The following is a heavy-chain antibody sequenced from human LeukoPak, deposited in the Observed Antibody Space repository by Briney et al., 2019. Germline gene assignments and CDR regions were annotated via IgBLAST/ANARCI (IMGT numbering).Heavy chain of an antibody. CDR1: GYTFTNYD. CDR3: VRVNVLLPDYYGMDV. CDR2: MNTNSGKT. Sequence: ASVKVSCKASGYTFTNYDTNWVRQATGQGLEWVGWMNTNSGKTGSVQNFQGRVTMTRNTSISTAYMELSNLRSEDTAVYYCVRVNVLLPDYYGMDVWGQGTAVTVSS. V-gene: IGHV1-8*01. J-gene: IGHJ6*02. D-gene: IGHD2-15*01.